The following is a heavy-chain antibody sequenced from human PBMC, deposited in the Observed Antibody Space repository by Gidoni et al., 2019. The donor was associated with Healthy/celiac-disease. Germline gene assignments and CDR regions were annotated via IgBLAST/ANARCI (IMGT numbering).Heavy chain of an antibody. CDR3: ARGGELDTAMFGFDY. D-gene: IGHD5-18*01. V-gene: IGHV4-34*01. Sequence: QVQLQQWGAGLLTPSATLSPTRAVYGGSFSGYYWRWIRQPPGKGLEWIGEINHSGSTNYNPSLKSRVTISVDTSKNQFSLKLSSVTAADTAVYYCARGGELDTAMFGFDYWGQGTLVTVSS. CDR2: INHSGST. J-gene: IGHJ4*02. CDR1: GGSFSGYY.